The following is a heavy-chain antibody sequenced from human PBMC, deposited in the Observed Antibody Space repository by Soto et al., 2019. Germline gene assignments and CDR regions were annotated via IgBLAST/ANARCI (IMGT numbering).Heavy chain of an antibody. CDR2: TYYRSKWYN. CDR1: GDSVSSNSAA. V-gene: IGHV6-1*01. J-gene: IGHJ6*02. Sequence: SQTLSLTCAISGDSVSSNSAAWNWIRQSPSRGLEWLGRTYYRSKWYNDYAVSVKSRITINPDTSKNQFSLQLNSVTPEDTAVYYCPRAGRSEPSHSMEVGDQGVTENVSS. CDR3: PRAGRSEPSHSMEV.